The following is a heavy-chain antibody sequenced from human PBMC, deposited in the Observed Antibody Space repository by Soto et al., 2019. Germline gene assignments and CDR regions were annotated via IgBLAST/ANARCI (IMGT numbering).Heavy chain of an antibody. V-gene: IGHV1-3*01. CDR2: INAGDGNT. Sequence: QVQLVQSGAEVKKPGASVKVSCKASGHTFTRYAMHWVRQAPGQRLEWMGWINAGDGNTKYSQKFQGRVTITRDTSASTASMEMSSLRSEDTAVYYCAREAMTTEFDYCGQGTLVTVSS. D-gene: IGHD4-4*01. CDR3: AREAMTTEFDY. J-gene: IGHJ4*02. CDR1: GHTFTRYA.